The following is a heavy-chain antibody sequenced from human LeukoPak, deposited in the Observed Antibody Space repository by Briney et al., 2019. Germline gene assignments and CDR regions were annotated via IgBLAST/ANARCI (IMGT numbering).Heavy chain of an antibody. J-gene: IGHJ6*02. CDR3: AKDPTGAYYDFWSGLGPRYYYYGMDV. Sequence: GKSLRLSCAASGFTFSSYGMHWVRQAPGKGLEWVAVISYDGSNKYYADSVKGRFTISRDNSKNTLYLQMNGLRAEDTAVYYCAKDPTGAYYDFWSGLGPRYYYYGMDVWGQGTTVTVSS. D-gene: IGHD3-3*01. CDR2: ISYDGSNK. V-gene: IGHV3-30*18. CDR1: GFTFSSYG.